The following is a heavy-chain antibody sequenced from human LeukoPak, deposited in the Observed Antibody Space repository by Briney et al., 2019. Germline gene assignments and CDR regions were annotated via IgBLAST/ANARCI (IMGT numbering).Heavy chain of an antibody. J-gene: IGHJ4*02. CDR1: GFTPSTYW. CDR3: ATTARISV. D-gene: IGHD2-15*01. CDR2: INQDGSVK. V-gene: IGHV3-7*01. Sequence: GGSLRLSCAASGFTPSTYWMSWVRQAPGKGLEWVANINQDGSVKYYVDSVKGRFTISRDNAKNSVYLQMNSLRAEDTAVYYCATTARISVGGQGTLVTVSS.